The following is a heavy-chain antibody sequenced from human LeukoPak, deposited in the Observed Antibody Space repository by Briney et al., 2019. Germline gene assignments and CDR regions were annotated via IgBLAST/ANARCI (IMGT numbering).Heavy chain of an antibody. CDR1: GYTFTGYY. V-gene: IGHV1-2*02. D-gene: IGHD3-10*01. CDR3: ARGVYYGSGSPWFDS. Sequence: DSVKVSCKASGYTFTGYYMHWVRQAPGQGLEWMGWINPNSGDTNYAQKFQGRVTMTRDMSVSAAYIELSSLRSDDTAVYYCARGVYYGSGSPWFDSWGQGTLVTVSS. CDR2: INPNSGDT. J-gene: IGHJ5*01.